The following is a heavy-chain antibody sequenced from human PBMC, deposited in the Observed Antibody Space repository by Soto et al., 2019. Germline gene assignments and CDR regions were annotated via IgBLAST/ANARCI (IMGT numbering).Heavy chain of an antibody. V-gene: IGHV3-23*01. D-gene: IGHD2-2*01. CDR1: GFTFSNYA. CDR3: AKAGGSSTSNWFDP. Sequence: EVRLLESGGGLVQPGGSLRLSCAASGFTFSNYAMSWVRQAPGKGLEWVSSISTSGGSTYYADPVKGRFAISRDNSRNTLYLQVNSLRAEDTAVYYCAKAGGSSTSNWFDPWGHGTLVTVSS. J-gene: IGHJ5*02. CDR2: ISTSGGST.